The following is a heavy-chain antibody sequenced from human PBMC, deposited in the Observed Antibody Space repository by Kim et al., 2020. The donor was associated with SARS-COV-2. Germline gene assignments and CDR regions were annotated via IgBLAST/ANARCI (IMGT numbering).Heavy chain of an antibody. CDR3: AKDTQLLWSTKSYYYYGMDV. D-gene: IGHD3-10*01. Sequence: GGSLRLSCAASGFTFSSYGMHWVRQAPGKGLEWVAAISYDGSNKYYADSVKGRFTISRDNSKNTLYLQMNSLRAEDTAVYYCAKDTQLLWSTKSYYYYGMDVWGQGTTVTVSS. J-gene: IGHJ6*02. V-gene: IGHV3-30*18. CDR1: GFTFSSYG. CDR2: ISYDGSNK.